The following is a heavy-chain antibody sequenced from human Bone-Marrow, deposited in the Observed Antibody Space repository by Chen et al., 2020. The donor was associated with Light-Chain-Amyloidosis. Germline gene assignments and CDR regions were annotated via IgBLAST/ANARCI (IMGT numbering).Heavy chain of an antibody. CDR1: GFSFSSYE. CDR2: VSGSTVST. J-gene: IGHJ4*02. D-gene: IGHD3-10*01. Sequence: EVQLEESGGGVVQPGGSLRLSCAASGFSFSSYEMNWVRQAPGKGLEWVSTVSGSTVSTYYAGAVKGRFIISRDNSKSTLYLQMNSLRAGDTAVYFCTRKGGYFDFWGQGSLVTVSS. CDR3: TRKGGYFDF. V-gene: IGHV3-23*04.